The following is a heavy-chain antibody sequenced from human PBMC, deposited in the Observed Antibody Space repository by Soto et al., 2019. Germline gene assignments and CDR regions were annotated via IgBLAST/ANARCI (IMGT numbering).Heavy chain of an antibody. D-gene: IGHD1-26*01. CDR3: AKGGGSARDFDY. Sequence: GGSLRLSCTGSGFTFGNYGMHWVRQAPGKGLEWVASTSYDGNNKYYADSLKGRFTISRDNSKKMVYLQMTSLGPEDTAVYYCAKGGGSARDFDYWGQGALVTVSS. J-gene: IGHJ4*02. CDR2: TSYDGNNK. V-gene: IGHV3-30*18. CDR1: GFTFGNYG.